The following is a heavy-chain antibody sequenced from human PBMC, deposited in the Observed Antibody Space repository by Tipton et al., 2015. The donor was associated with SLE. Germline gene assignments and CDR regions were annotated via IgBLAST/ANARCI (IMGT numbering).Heavy chain of an antibody. V-gene: IGHV1-8*01. CDR1: GYTFTSYD. CDR2: MNPNSGNT. CDR3: ARDITISGGPDAFDI. Sequence: QVQLVQSGAEVKKPGASVKVSCKASGYTFTSYDINWVRQATGQGLEWMGWMNPNSGNTGYVQKFQGRVTMTRNTSISTAYMELSSLRSEDTAVYYCARDITISGGPDAFDIWGQGTMVTVSS. J-gene: IGHJ3*02. D-gene: IGHD3-9*01.